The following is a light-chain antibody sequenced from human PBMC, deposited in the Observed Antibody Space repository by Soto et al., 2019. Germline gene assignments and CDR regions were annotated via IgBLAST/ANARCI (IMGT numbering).Light chain of an antibody. CDR1: PSVSGSN. CDR2: GAS. V-gene: IGKV3D-20*02. J-gene: IGKJ4*01. Sequence: EIVLTQAPGTLSCSAGEIATLSCRASPSVSGSNLAWYQQKPGQAPRLLIYGASSRATGIPARFSGSGSGTDFTLTIISLEPEDFAVYYCQQRSNWPLTFGGGTKVDIK. CDR3: QQRSNWPLT.